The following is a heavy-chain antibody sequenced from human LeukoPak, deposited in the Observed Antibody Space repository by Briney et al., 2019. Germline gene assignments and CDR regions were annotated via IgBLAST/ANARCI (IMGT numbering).Heavy chain of an antibody. CDR3: ARGGFNYDFDY. CDR1: GFTFSSYW. J-gene: IGHJ4*02. Sequence: GGSLRLSCAASGFTFSSYWMHWVRQAPGKGLVWVSRINSDGSSTNYADSVKGRFTISRDNAKNTLYLQMSSLRAEDAAVYYCARGGFNYDFDYWGQGTLVTVSS. V-gene: IGHV3-74*01. CDR2: INSDGSST. D-gene: IGHD5-18*01.